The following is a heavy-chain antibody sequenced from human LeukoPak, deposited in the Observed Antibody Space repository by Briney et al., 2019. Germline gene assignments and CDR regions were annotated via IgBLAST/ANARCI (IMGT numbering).Heavy chain of an antibody. D-gene: IGHD6-6*01. CDR1: GFTFSSYG. CDR2: ISYDGSNK. J-gene: IGHJ3*02. CDR3: AKVRWSSSSPIAFDI. Sequence: GGSLRLSCAASGFTFSSYGMHWVRQAPGKGLEWVAVISYDGSNKYYADSVKGRFTISRDNFEKTLHLQMNSLRAEDTAMYYCAKVRWSSSSPIAFDIWGQGTMVTVSS. V-gene: IGHV3-30*18.